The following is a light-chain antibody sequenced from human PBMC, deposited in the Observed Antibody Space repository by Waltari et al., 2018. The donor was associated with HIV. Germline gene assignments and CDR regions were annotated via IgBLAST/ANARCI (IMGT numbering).Light chain of an antibody. Sequence: IVMTQSPATLSVSPGEGATLPCRASQSVSSNLAWYQQKPGQAPRLLIYGASTRATGIPARFSGSGSGTEFTLTISSLQSEDFAVYHCQQYNNWPTFGPGTKVDIK. CDR3: QQYNNWPT. V-gene: IGKV3-15*01. CDR1: QSVSSN. CDR2: GAS. J-gene: IGKJ3*01.